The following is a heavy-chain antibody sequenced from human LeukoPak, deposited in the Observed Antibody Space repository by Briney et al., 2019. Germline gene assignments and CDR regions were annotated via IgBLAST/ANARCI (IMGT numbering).Heavy chain of an antibody. CDR2: ISSSSSYI. J-gene: IGHJ3*02. D-gene: IGHD4-11*01. V-gene: IGHV3-21*01. Sequence: KSGGSLRLSCAASGFTFSSYSMNWVRQAPGKGLEWVSSISSSSSYIYYADSVKGRFTISRDNAKNSLYLQMNSLRAEDTAVYYCARDRLGYTVTTDIAAFDIWGQGTMVTVSS. CDR1: GFTFSSYS. CDR3: ARDRLGYTVTTDIAAFDI.